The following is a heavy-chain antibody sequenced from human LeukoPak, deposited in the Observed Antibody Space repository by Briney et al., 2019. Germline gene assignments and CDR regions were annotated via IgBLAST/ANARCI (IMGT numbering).Heavy chain of an antibody. CDR3: AGLDVVVPAAIGFDWFDP. D-gene: IGHD2-2*02. Sequence: KPSETLSLTCTVSGGSISSYYWSWIRQPPGKGLEWIGYIYYSGSTNYNPSLKGRVTISVDTSKNQFSLKLSSVTAADTAVYYCAGLDVVVPAAIGFDWFDPWGQGTLVTVSS. J-gene: IGHJ5*02. V-gene: IGHV4-59*01. CDR2: IYYSGST. CDR1: GGSISSYY.